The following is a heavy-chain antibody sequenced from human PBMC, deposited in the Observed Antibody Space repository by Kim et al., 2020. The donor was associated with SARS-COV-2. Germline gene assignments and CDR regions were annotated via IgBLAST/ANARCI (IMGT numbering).Heavy chain of an antibody. CDR1: GFTFSSYS. D-gene: IGHD3-10*01. V-gene: IGHV3-21*01. CDR2: ISSSSSYI. J-gene: IGHJ4*01. Sequence: GGSLRLSCAASGFTFSSYSMNWVRQAPGKGLEWASSISSSSSYIYYADSVKGRFTISRDNAKNPLYLQMTSLRAEDTAVYYCATPQQGFGGFSYFDYWG. CDR3: ATPQQGFGGFSYFDY.